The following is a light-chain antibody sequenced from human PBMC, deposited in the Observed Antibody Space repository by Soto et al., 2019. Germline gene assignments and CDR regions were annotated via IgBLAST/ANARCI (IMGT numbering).Light chain of an antibody. CDR1: SSDVGAYNF. Sequence: QSALTQPRSVSGSPGQSVTISCTGTSSDVGAYNFVSWYQQHPGKAPKLMIYDVSKRPSGVPDRFSGSKSGNTASLTISGLQAEEEAAYYCCSYAGSYTWVFGTGTKVTVL. CDR3: CSYAGSYTWV. CDR2: DVS. J-gene: IGLJ1*01. V-gene: IGLV2-11*01.